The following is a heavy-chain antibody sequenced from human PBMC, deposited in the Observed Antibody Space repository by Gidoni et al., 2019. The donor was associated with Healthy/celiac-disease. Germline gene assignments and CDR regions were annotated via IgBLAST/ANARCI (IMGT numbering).Heavy chain of an antibody. D-gene: IGHD6-13*01. Sequence: VQLVESGGGVVQHGRSLRLSCAASGFTFSSYAMHWVRQAPGKGLEWVAVISYDGRNKYYADSVKGRFTISRDNSKNTLYLQMNSLRAEDTAVYYCARERQQLAYYYYYGMDVWGQGTTVTVSS. V-gene: IGHV3-30*01. CDR3: ARERQQLAYYYYYGMDV. CDR2: ISYDGRNK. CDR1: GFTFSSYA. J-gene: IGHJ6*02.